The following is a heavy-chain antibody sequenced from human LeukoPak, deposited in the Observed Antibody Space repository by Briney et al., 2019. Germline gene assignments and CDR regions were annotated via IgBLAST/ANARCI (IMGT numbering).Heavy chain of an antibody. Sequence: GASVKFSCKACGYTFTSYPISWVRQAPGQGLEWMGWITVYNGNTNYAQKLQGRVTMTTDTSTSTAYMELRSLRSDDTAVYYCARGYDYGDYVGDFDYWGQGTLVTVSS. D-gene: IGHD4-17*01. V-gene: IGHV1-18*01. CDR1: GYTFTSYP. CDR3: ARGYDYGDYVGDFDY. J-gene: IGHJ4*02. CDR2: ITVYNGNT.